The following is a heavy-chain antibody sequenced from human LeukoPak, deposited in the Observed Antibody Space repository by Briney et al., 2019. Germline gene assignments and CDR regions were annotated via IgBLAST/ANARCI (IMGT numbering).Heavy chain of an antibody. D-gene: IGHD3-3*01. J-gene: IGHJ5*02. V-gene: IGHV3-23*01. CDR1: GFTFSSYA. CDR3: AKARDYDFWSGLFDP. CDR2: ISGSGGSA. Sequence: GGSLRLSCAASGFTFSSYAMSWVRQAPGKGLEWVSAISGSGGSAYYADSVKGRFTISRDNSKNTLYLQMNSLRAEDTAVYYCAKARDYDFWSGLFDPWGQGTLVTVSS.